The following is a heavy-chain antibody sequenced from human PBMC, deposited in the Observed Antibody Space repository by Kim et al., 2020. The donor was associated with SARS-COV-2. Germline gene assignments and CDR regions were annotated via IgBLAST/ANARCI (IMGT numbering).Heavy chain of an antibody. J-gene: IGHJ5*02. D-gene: IGHD6-13*01. CDR2: ISAYNGNT. CDR1: GYTFTSYG. Sequence: ASVKVSCKASGYTFTSYGISWVRQAPGQGLEWMGWISAYNGNTNYAQKLQGRVTMTTDTSTSTAYMELRSLRSDDTAVYYCARHAVAGYSSSWYGGWFDPWGQGTLVTVSS. V-gene: IGHV1-18*01. CDR3: ARHAVAGYSSSWYGGWFDP.